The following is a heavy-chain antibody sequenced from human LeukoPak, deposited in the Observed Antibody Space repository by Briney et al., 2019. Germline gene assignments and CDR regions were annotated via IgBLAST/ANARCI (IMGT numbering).Heavy chain of an antibody. D-gene: IGHD2-8*01. Sequence: GGSLRLSCKASGFTLDDYGMSWVRQPPGKGLEWVSGISRNGGSTDYADSVKGRFTISRDNAKNSHFLQMNSLRVEDAAFYYCARGFRNGPFDCWGQGTLVTVSS. CDR1: GFTLDDYG. V-gene: IGHV3-20*04. CDR3: ARGFRNGPFDC. J-gene: IGHJ4*02. CDR2: ISRNGGST.